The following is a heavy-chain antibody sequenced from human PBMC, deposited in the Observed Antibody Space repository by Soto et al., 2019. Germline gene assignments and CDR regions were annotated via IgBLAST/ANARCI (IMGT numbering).Heavy chain of an antibody. CDR2: INHSGST. Sequence: SETLSLTCAVYGGSFSGYYWSWIRQPPGKGLEWIGEINHSGSTNYNPSLKSRVTISVDTSKNQFSLKLSSVTAADTAVYYCARGRYYDFWSGYHNFDYWGQGTLVTVSS. V-gene: IGHV4-34*01. J-gene: IGHJ4*02. CDR3: ARGRYYDFWSGYHNFDY. D-gene: IGHD3-3*01. CDR1: GGSFSGYY.